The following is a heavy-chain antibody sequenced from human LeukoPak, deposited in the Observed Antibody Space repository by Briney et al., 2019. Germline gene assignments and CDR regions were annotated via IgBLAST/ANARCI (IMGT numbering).Heavy chain of an antibody. CDR2: INPNSGGT. J-gene: IGHJ4*02. CDR1: GYTFIGYY. D-gene: IGHD3-16*01. CDR3: ARGLWGTYYFDY. Sequence: ASVKVSCKASGYTFIGYYMHWVRQAPGQGLEWMGWINPNSGGTNYVQKFQGRVTMTRDTSISTAYMELSRLRSDDTAVYYCARGLWGTYYFDYWGQGTLVTVSS. V-gene: IGHV1-2*02.